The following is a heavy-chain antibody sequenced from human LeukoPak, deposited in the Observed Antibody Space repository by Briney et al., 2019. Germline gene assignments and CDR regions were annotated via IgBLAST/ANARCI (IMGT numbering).Heavy chain of an antibody. CDR2: ISVSGGST. J-gene: IGHJ4*02. CDR1: GFTFSSSA. Sequence: GGSLRLSCAASGFTFSSSAMSWVRQAPGKGLEWVSTISVSGGSTYYADSVKGRFTISRDNSKNTLYLQMNSLRAEDTAVYYCAKGNYYFDSSGYFHFDYWGQGTLVTVSS. D-gene: IGHD3-22*01. V-gene: IGHV3-23*01. CDR3: AKGNYYFDSSGYFHFDY.